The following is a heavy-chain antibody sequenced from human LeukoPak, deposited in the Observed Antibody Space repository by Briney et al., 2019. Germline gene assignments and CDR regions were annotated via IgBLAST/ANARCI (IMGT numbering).Heavy chain of an antibody. CDR3: ARSLVNGIVVVPAARGRGAFDI. CDR1: GGSISSSSYY. Sequence: SETLSLTCTVSGGSISSSSYYWGWIRQPPGKGLEWIGSIYYSGSTYYNPSLKSRVTISVDTSKNQFSLKLSSVTAADTAVYYCARSLVNGIVVVPAARGRGAFDIWGQGTMVTASS. CDR2: IYYSGST. J-gene: IGHJ3*02. D-gene: IGHD2-2*01. V-gene: IGHV4-39*07.